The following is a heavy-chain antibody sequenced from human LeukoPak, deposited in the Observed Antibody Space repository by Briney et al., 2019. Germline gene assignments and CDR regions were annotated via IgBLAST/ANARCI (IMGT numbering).Heavy chain of an antibody. V-gene: IGHV3-21*01. J-gene: IGHJ4*02. CDR1: GFTFSRYN. D-gene: IGHD3-10*01. Sequence: GGSLRLSCAAAGFTFSRYNMDWGRQAPGKGLEWVSSITTSSKYTYYADSVKGRFTISRDNAKNSLYLQMNSLRAEDTAVYYCVQGTRRGAITMVRGVIGKSYYFDSWGQGTLVTVSS. CDR3: VQGTRRGAITMVRGVIGKSYYFDS. CDR2: ITTSSKYT.